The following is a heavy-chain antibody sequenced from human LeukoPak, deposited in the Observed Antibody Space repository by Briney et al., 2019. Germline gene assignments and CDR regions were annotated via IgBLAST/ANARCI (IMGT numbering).Heavy chain of an antibody. CDR2: ISSDGSKK. CDR3: AKDGLIAVVAAAIGYFDL. CDR1: GFIFSNYA. J-gene: IGHJ2*01. Sequence: GGSLRLSCTSSGFIFSNYAMFWVRQAPGKGLEWVAVISSDGSKKYYADSVKGRFTIPRDNSKNTVSLQMNILRPEDTAVYYCAKDGLIAVVAAAIGYFDLWGRGTLVTVSS. V-gene: IGHV3-30*18. D-gene: IGHD2-2*01.